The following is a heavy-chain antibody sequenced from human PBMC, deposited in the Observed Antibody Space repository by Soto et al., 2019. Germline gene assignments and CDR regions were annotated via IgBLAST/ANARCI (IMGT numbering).Heavy chain of an antibody. V-gene: IGHV3-23*01. CDR3: AKDRVHGSGDNWFDP. Sequence: GGSLRLSXAASGFTFSSYAMSWVRQAPGKGLEWVSAISGSGGSTYYADSVKGRFTISRDNSKNTLYLQMNSLRAEDTAVYYCAKDRVHGSGDNWFDPWGQGTLVTVSS. CDR2: ISGSGGST. CDR1: GFTFSSYA. D-gene: IGHD3-10*01. J-gene: IGHJ5*02.